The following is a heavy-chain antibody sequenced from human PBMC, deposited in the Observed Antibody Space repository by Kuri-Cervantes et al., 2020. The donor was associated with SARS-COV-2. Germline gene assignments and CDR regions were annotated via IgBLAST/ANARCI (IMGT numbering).Heavy chain of an antibody. CDR2: INHSGST. CDR1: GGSFSGYY. J-gene: IGHJ4*02. V-gene: IGHV4-34*01. D-gene: IGHD6-19*01. Sequence: SQTLSLTCAVYGGSFSGYYWSWIRQPPGKGLEWIGEINHSGSTNYNPSLKSRVTISVGTSKNQFSLKLSSVTAADTAVYYCARDIAVAGTGFDYWGQGTLVTVSS. CDR3: ARDIAVAGTGFDY.